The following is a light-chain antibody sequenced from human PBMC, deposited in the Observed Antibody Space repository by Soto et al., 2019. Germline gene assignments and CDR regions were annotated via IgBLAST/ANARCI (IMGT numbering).Light chain of an antibody. CDR2: EVS. J-gene: IGLJ2*01. CDR3: SAYTRGRTLV. CDR1: SSDVGGYNY. V-gene: IGLV2-14*01. Sequence: QSALTQPASVSGSPGQSITISCTGTSSDVGGYNYVSWYQQHPGKAPKLMIYEVSNRPSGVSNPISGSKPANTASLTISGPRGDDEADYYCSAYTRGRTLVFGGGTKLTVL.